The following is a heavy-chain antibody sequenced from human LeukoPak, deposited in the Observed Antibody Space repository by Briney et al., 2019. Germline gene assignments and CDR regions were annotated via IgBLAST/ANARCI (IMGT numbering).Heavy chain of an antibody. CDR3: ARGYCSSTSCYVFWFDP. V-gene: IGHV4-34*01. Sequence: PETLSLTCAVYGGSFSGYYWSWIRQPPGKGLEWIGEINHSGSTNYNPSLKSRVTISVDTSKNQFSLKLSSVTAADTAVYYCARGYCSSTSCYVFWFDPWGQGTLVTVSS. CDR2: INHSGST. J-gene: IGHJ5*02. D-gene: IGHD2-2*01. CDR1: GGSFSGYY.